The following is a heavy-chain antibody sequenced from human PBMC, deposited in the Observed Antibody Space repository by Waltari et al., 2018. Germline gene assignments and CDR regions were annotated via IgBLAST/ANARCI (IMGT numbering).Heavy chain of an antibody. CDR1: GGSISSYY. CDR3: ARASAMVRGVIIADYYYYYMDV. V-gene: IGHV4-4*09. Sequence: QVQLQESGPGLVKPSETLSLTCTVSGGSISSYYWSWIRQPQGKGLEWIGYIYTSGSTNYNPSLKSRVTISVDTSKNQFSLKLSSVTAADTAVYYCARASAMVRGVIIADYYYYYMDVWGKGTTVTVSS. J-gene: IGHJ6*03. D-gene: IGHD3-10*01. CDR2: IYTSGST.